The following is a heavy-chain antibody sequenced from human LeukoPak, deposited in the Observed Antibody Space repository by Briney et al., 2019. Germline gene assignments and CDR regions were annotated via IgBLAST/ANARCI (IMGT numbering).Heavy chain of an antibody. V-gene: IGHV4-34*01. CDR3: ARVVAALFDY. J-gene: IGHJ4*02. CDR2: INHSGST. CDR1: GGSFSGYY. D-gene: IGHD2-15*01. Sequence: SETLSLTCAVYGGSFSGYYWSWIRQPPGKGLEWIGEINHSGSTNYNPSLKSRVTISVDKSKNQFSLKLSSVTAADTAVYYCARVVAALFDYWGQGTLVTVSS.